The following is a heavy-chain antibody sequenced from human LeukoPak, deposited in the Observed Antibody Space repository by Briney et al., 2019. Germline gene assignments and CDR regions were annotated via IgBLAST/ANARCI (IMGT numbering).Heavy chain of an antibody. CDR2: INPNSGGT. D-gene: IGHD6-19*01. CDR1: GYTFTGYY. Sequence: ASVKVSCKASGYTFTGYYMHWVRQAPGQGLEWMGWINPNSGGTNYAQKFQGRVTMTRDTSISTAYMELSRLRSDGTAVYYCARVVPGIAVAGGFDPWGQGTLVTVSS. CDR3: ARVVPGIAVAGGFDP. J-gene: IGHJ5*02. V-gene: IGHV1-2*02.